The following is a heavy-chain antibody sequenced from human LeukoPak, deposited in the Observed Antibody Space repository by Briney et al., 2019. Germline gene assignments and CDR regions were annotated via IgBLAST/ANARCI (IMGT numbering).Heavy chain of an antibody. Sequence: SETLSLTCTVSGGSISSSSYYWGWIRQPPGKGLEWIGSIYYSGSTYYNPSLKSRVTISVDTSKNQFSLKLSSVTAADTAVYYCARSDPYCSSTSCSFQHWGQGTPVAVSS. CDR1: GGSISSSSYY. J-gene: IGHJ1*01. D-gene: IGHD2-2*01. CDR3: ARSDPYCSSTSCSFQH. V-gene: IGHV4-39*07. CDR2: IYYSGST.